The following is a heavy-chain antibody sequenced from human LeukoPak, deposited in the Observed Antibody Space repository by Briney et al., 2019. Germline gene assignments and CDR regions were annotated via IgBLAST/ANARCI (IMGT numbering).Heavy chain of an antibody. D-gene: IGHD3-16*01. CDR1: GFTFSSIW. CDR2: IKHDGSET. V-gene: IGHV3-7*02. CDR3: AKNGGPHGMDV. J-gene: IGHJ6*02. Sequence: PGGSLRLSCATSGFTFSSIWMSWVRQAPGKGLEWVANIKHDGSETNYVDSVKGRFTPSRDNAKNSLHLQMNSLRVEDTAVYYCAKNGGPHGMDVWGQGTTVTVSS.